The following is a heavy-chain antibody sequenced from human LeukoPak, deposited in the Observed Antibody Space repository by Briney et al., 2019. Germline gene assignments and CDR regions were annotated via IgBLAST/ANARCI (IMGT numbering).Heavy chain of an antibody. CDR3: ARGSISGVATIELDFDY. V-gene: IGHV1-3*01. CDR1: GYTFTSYA. CDR2: INAGNGNT. D-gene: IGHD5-12*01. J-gene: IGHJ4*02. Sequence: GASVKVSCKASGYTFTSYAMHWVRQAPRQRLEWMGWINAGNGNTKYSQKFQGRVTITRDTSASTAYMELSSLRSEDTAVYYCARGSISGVATIELDFDYWGQGTLVTVSS.